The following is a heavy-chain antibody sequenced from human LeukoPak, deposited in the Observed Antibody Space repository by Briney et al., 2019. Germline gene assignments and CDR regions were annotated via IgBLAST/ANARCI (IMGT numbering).Heavy chain of an antibody. V-gene: IGHV1-2*02. CDR1: GYTFTGYY. CDR2: INPNSGGT. CDR3: ARGLGGRSYDFWSGYQDYGMDV. Sequence: ASVKVSCKASGYTFTGYYMHWVRQAPGQGREWMGWINPNSGGTNYAQKFQGRVTMTRDTSISTAYMELSRLRSDDTAVYYCARGLGGRSYDFWSGYQDYGMDVWGQGTTVTVSS. J-gene: IGHJ6*02. D-gene: IGHD3-3*01.